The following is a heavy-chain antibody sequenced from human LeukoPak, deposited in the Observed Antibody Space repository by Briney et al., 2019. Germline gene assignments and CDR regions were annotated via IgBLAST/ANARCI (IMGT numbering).Heavy chain of an antibody. J-gene: IGHJ6*02. D-gene: IGHD3-10*01. V-gene: IGHV4-59*01. CDR3: ARDRGLYGSGSRYYYYYGMDV. Sequence: PSETLSLTCTVSGGSISTFYWSWIRQPPGKGLEWIGYIYYSGSTNYNPSLKSRVTISVDTSKNQFSLKLSSVTAADTAVYYCARDRGLYGSGSRYYYYYGMDVWGQGTTVTVSS. CDR1: GGSISTFY. CDR2: IYYSGST.